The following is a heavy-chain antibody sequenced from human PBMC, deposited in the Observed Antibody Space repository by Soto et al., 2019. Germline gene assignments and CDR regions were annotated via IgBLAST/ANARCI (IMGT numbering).Heavy chain of an antibody. CDR3: VRGGGGGLFDP. CDR2: ISPGSSYP. CDR1: GFNFGDSY. V-gene: IGHV3-11*06. Sequence: QVQLVESGGGLVPPGGSLRLSCAGSGFNFGDSYMSWIRQAPGKGLEWLSYISPGSSYPAYADSVKGRFTISRDNAKRSLFLQMMSLTAEDTAIYYCVRGGGGGLFDPWGQGTMVTGSS. J-gene: IGHJ5*02. D-gene: IGHD2-15*01.